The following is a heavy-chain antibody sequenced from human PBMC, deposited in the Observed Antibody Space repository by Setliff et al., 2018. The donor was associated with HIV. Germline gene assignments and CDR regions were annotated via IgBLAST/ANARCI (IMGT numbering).Heavy chain of an antibody. J-gene: IGHJ4*02. CDR1: GFRFDEYG. CDR2: IRYDGSDK. CDR3: ARDRAYATFDY. V-gene: IGHV3-30*02. Sequence: GGSLRLSCAASGFRFDEYGMHWVRQAPGKGLEWVAFIRYDGSDKYYADSGKGRFTISRDNSKNTLYLQMNRLRAEDTAVYYCARDRAYATFDYWGQGDLVTVLL. D-gene: IGHD2-2*01.